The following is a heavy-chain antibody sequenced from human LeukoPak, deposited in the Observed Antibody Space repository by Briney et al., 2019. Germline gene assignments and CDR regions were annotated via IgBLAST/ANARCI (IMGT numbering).Heavy chain of an antibody. D-gene: IGHD4-17*01. J-gene: IGHJ4*02. CDR2: ISGSGGST. CDR3: AKPYTVTTNVAFDY. Sequence: GSLRLSCAASGFTFSEYWMSWVRQVPGKGLEWVSAISGSGGSTYYADSVKGRFTISRDNSKNTLYLQMNSLRAEDTAVYYCAKPYTVTTNVAFDYWGQGTLVTVSS. V-gene: IGHV3-23*01. CDR1: GFTFSEYW.